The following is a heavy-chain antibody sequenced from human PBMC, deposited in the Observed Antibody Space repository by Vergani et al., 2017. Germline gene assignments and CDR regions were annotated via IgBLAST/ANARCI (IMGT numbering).Heavy chain of an antibody. CDR2: IYAGDSDT. J-gene: IGHJ5*02. V-gene: IGHV5-51*03. D-gene: IGHD3-3*01. Sequence: EVQLVQSGAEVKKPGESLKISCQGSGYSITNYWIAWVRQRPGKGLEWMGIIYAGDSDTRYSPSFQGQVTISADKSISTAYLQWSSLKASDTATYYCAKTHDFSSLYSSYNWFDPWGQGTQVTVSS. CDR3: AKTHDFSSLYSSYNWFDP. CDR1: GYSITNYW.